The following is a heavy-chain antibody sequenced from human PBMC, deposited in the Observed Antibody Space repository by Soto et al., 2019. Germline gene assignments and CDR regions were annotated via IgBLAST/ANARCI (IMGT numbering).Heavy chain of an antibody. CDR1: GFTFSNAW. D-gene: IGHD3-10*01. J-gene: IGHJ4*02. CDR3: TTDPTMVRGVLPGFDY. CDR2: IKSKTDGGTT. Sequence: EVQLVESGGGLVKPGGSLRLSCAASGFTFSNAWMSWVRQAPGKGLEWVGRIKSKTDGGTTDYAAPVKGRFTISRDDSKNTLYLQMNRLKTEDTAVYYCTTDPTMVRGVLPGFDYWGQGTLVTVSS. V-gene: IGHV3-15*01.